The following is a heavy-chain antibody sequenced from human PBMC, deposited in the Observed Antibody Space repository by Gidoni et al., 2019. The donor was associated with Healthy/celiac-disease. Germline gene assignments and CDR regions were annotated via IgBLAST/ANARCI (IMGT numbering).Heavy chain of an antibody. D-gene: IGHD6-13*01. Sequence: GTANYAQKFQGRVTITADESTSTAYMELSSLRSEDTAVYYCASAGSNIAAAVDFDYWGQGTLVTVSS. CDR2: GTA. J-gene: IGHJ4*02. CDR3: ASAGSNIAAAVDFDY. V-gene: IGHV1-69*01.